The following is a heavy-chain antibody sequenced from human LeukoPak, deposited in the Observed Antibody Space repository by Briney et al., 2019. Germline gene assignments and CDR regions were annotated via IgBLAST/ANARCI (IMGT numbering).Heavy chain of an antibody. CDR3: ARGGWSTFDP. Sequence: SETLSLTCTVSGGSISSYYWSWIRQPPGKGLEWIGYIYYSGSTNYNPSLKSRVTISVDSSKNHFSLRLSSVTAADTAVYYCARGGWSTFDPWGQGTLVTVSS. CDR1: GGSISSYY. J-gene: IGHJ5*02. CDR2: IYYSGST. V-gene: IGHV4-59*08. D-gene: IGHD2-15*01.